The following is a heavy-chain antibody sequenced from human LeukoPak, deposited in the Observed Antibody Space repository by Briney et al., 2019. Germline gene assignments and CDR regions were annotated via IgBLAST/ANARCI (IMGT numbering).Heavy chain of an antibody. CDR3: AREALLYYDSSGYYLGWFQH. Sequence: ASVKVSCKASGGTFSSYAISWVRQAPGQGLEWMGRIVPIFGTANYAQKFQGRVTITTDESTSTACIELSSLRSEDTAVYYCAREALLYYDSSGYYLGWFQHWGQGTLVTVSS. CDR2: IVPIFGTA. J-gene: IGHJ1*01. V-gene: IGHV1-69*05. D-gene: IGHD3-22*01. CDR1: GGTFSSYA.